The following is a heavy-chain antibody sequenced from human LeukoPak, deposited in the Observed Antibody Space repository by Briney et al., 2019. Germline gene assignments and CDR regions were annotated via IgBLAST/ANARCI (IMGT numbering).Heavy chain of an antibody. CDR3: ARIRGDCSSTSCPSDAFDI. CDR1: GGTFSSYA. J-gene: IGHJ3*02. D-gene: IGHD2-2*01. V-gene: IGHV1-69*13. CDR2: IIPIFGTA. Sequence: GASVKVSCKASGGTFSSYAISWVRQAPGQGLEWMGEIIPIFGTANYAQKFQGRVTITADESTSTAYMELSSLRSEDTAVYYCARIRGDCSSTSCPSDAFDIWGQGTMVTVSS.